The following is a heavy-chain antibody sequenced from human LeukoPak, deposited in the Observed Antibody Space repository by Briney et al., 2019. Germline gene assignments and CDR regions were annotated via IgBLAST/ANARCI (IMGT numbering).Heavy chain of an antibody. CDR2: ISGSGGHT. CDR1: GFTFSSYG. Sequence: PGGTLRLSCAASGFTFSSYGMSWVRQAPGKGLEWVSGISGSGGHTFYADSVKGRFTISRDNAKNSLYLQMNSLRAEDTAVYYCARVTSPGYTDYYYYYYMDVWGKGTTVTVSS. J-gene: IGHJ6*03. V-gene: IGHV3-23*01. D-gene: IGHD5-18*01. CDR3: ARVTSPGYTDYYYYYYMDV.